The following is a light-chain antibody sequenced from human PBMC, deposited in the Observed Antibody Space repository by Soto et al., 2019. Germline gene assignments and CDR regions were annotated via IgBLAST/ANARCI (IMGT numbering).Light chain of an antibody. CDR3: AAWDDSLNGWV. CDR1: SSNIGINT. V-gene: IGLV1-44*01. J-gene: IGLJ3*02. Sequence: QPVLTQPPSASGTPGQRVIIFCSGSSSNIGINTVNWYQQLPGTAPKLLIYSNNQRPSGVPDRFSGSKSGTSASLAISGLQSEDEADYYCAAWDDSLNGWVFGGGTKVTVL. CDR2: SNN.